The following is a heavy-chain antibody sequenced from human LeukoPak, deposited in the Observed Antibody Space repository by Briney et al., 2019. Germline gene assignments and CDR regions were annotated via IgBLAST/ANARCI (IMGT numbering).Heavy chain of an antibody. V-gene: IGHV3-23*01. CDR3: AKDELRYFDWQAPYYYYGMDV. J-gene: IGHJ6*02. D-gene: IGHD3-9*01. Sequence: GRSLRLSCAASGFTFSSYAMSWVRQAPGKGLEWVSAIGGSGSSTYYADSVKGRFTISRDNSKNTLYLQMNSLRAEDTAVYYCAKDELRYFDWQAPYYYYGMDVWGQGTTVTVSS. CDR2: IGGSGSST. CDR1: GFTFSSYA.